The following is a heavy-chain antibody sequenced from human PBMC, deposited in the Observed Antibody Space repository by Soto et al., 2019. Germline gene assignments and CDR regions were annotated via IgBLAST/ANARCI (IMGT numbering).Heavy chain of an antibody. CDR1: GASVSSGSYG. CDR3: ARVLSGWSQEHYFYGVDI. D-gene: IGHD6-19*01. CDR2: IYYSGST. Sequence: PSETLSLTCTVSGASVSSGSYGWSWIRQPPGKELEWLGYIYYSGSTNYNPSHQGRVTISIDTSKNEFSLKLRSVTAADTAVFYCARVLSGWSQEHYFYGVDIWGQGTTVTVSS. V-gene: IGHV4-61*01. J-gene: IGHJ6*02.